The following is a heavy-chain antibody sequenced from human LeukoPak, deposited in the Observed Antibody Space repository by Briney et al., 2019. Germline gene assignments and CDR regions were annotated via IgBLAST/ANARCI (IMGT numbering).Heavy chain of an antibody. J-gene: IGHJ4*02. Sequence: GASVKVSCKASGYIFSNYAINWVRQAPGQGLEWMGRINPNSGGTNYAQKFQGRVTMTRDTSISTAYMELRRLRSDDTAVYYCARDFERPDYWGQGTLVTVSS. CDR2: INPNSGGT. CDR3: ARDFERPDY. CDR1: GYIFSNYA. V-gene: IGHV1-2*06.